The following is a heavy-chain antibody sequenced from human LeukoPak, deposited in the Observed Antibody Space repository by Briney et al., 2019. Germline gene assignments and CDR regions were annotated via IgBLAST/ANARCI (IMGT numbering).Heavy chain of an antibody. CDR3: ARDTTTVMSRKYYYYGMDV. J-gene: IGHJ6*02. CDR1: GGSISSYY. Sequence: SETLSLTCTVSGGSISSYYWSWIRQPAVKGLEWIGRIYTSGSTNYNPSLKSRVTMSVDTSKNQFSLKLSSVTAADTAVYYCARDTTTVMSRKYYYYGMDVWGQGTTVTVSS. CDR2: IYTSGST. V-gene: IGHV4-4*07. D-gene: IGHD4-11*01.